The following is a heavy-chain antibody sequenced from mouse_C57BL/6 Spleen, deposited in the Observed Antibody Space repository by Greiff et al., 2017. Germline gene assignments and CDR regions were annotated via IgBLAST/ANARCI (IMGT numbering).Heavy chain of an antibody. CDR1: GFTFTDYY. CDR3: ARSYYNWYFDV. V-gene: IGHV7-3*01. CDR2: IRNKANGYTT. J-gene: IGHJ1*01. Sequence: EVKVVESGGGLVQPGGSLSLSCAASGFTFTDYYMSWVRQPPGKALEWLGFIRNKANGYTTEYSASVKGRFTISRDNSQSILYLQMNALRAEDSATYYCARSYYNWYFDVWGAGTTVTVSS. D-gene: IGHD2-12*01.